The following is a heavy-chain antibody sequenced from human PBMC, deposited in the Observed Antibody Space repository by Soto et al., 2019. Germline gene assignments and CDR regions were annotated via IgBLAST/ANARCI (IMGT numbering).Heavy chain of an antibody. CDR1: GYTFTSYA. Sequence: QVQLVQSGAEVKKPGASVKVSCKASGYTFTSYAMHWVRQAPGQRLEWMGWINAGNGNTKYSQKFQGRVTTTRDTSASTAYMELSSLRSEDTAVYYCATPQSSGWYYFDYWGQGTLVTVSS. J-gene: IGHJ4*02. CDR3: ATPQSSGWYYFDY. D-gene: IGHD6-19*01. CDR2: INAGNGNT. V-gene: IGHV1-3*01.